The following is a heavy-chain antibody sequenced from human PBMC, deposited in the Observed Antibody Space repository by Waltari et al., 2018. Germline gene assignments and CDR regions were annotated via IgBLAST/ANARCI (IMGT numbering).Heavy chain of an antibody. CDR3: ARGDGTGKYGY. CDR2: TTDSERT. V-gene: IGHV4-34*02. Sequence: QVQLQQWGAGLLKPSETLSLTCAVYGGSFRGYYLSWIRQPPGKGLEWIGKTTDSERTKYNPSLKSRISISVDTSKNQFSLTVFSVTAADAAVYYCARGDGTGKYGYWGQGTRVTVSS. CDR1: GGSFRGYY. J-gene: IGHJ4*02. D-gene: IGHD1-1*01.